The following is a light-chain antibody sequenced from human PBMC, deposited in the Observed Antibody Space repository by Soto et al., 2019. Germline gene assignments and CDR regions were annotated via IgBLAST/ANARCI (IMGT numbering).Light chain of an antibody. CDR1: QSVSSY. Sequence: EIVMTQSPATLSVSPGERATLSCRASQSVSSYLAWYQQKPGLPPRLLIYDASTRANGIPDRFSGSGSGTDFTLTISSLQSADFAVYYCQQYSNWPPLYTFGRGTKLEIK. CDR2: DAS. CDR3: QQYSNWPPLYT. J-gene: IGKJ2*01. V-gene: IGKV3-15*01.